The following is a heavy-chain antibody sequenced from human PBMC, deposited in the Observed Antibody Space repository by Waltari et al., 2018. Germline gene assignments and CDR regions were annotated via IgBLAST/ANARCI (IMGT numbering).Heavy chain of an antibody. D-gene: IGHD2-2*01. V-gene: IGHV5-10-1*01. CDR3: VRHRTTYPLEIDY. CDR1: GYSFTSHW. Sequence: EVQLVPSGAEVKKPEESLRISCEGSGYSFTSHWLSWVRLMPGKGLEWVGGIDPSDSFRNYGPAFEGHVTISVDQSLRTAYLQWDSLKASDTAIYYCVRHRTTYPLEIDYWGQGTLVTVSS. CDR2: IDPSDSFR. J-gene: IGHJ4*02.